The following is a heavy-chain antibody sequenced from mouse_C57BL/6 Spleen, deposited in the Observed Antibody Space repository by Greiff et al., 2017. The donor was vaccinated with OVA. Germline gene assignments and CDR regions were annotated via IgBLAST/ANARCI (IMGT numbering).Heavy chain of an antibody. CDR2: INPSTGGT. V-gene: IGHV1-42*01. J-gene: IGHJ2*01. Sequence: VQLQQSGPELVKPGASVKISCKASGYSFTGYYMNWVKQSPEKSLEWIGEINPSTGGTTYNQKFKAKATLTVDKSSSTAYMQLKSLTSEDSAVYYGARAESNYAYFDDWGQGTTLTVSS. D-gene: IGHD2-5*01. CDR3: ARAESNYAYFDD. CDR1: GYSFTGYY.